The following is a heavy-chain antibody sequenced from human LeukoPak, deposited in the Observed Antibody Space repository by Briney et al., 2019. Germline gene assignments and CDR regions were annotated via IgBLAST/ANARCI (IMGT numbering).Heavy chain of an antibody. CDR2: ISGSGGNT. CDR3: VKDQSPYA. Sequence: GGSLRLSCAASGFTLSNAWMNWVRQAPGKGLEWVSAISGSGGNTYYADSVKGRFTIFRDNSKNTMYLQMNSLRAEDTAIYYCVKDQSPYAWGQGTLVTVSS. D-gene: IGHD2-2*01. J-gene: IGHJ5*02. CDR1: GFTLSNAW. V-gene: IGHV3-23*01.